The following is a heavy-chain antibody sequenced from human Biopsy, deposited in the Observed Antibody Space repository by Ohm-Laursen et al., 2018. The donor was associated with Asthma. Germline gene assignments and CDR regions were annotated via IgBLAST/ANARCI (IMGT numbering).Heavy chain of an antibody. J-gene: IGHJ3*02. CDR2: VSSDGHNK. CDR3: ARQSGQDYGDSSGFDI. Sequence: SLRLSCAAFGFVFSQCGMHWVRQGPGKGLEWVALVSSDGHNKYYEDSVKGRFTISRDNSRNRLYLQINRLTVEGSAVYFCARQSGQDYGDSSGFDIWGQGTKVAVSS. CDR1: GFVFSQCG. D-gene: IGHD3-22*01. V-gene: IGHV3-30*03.